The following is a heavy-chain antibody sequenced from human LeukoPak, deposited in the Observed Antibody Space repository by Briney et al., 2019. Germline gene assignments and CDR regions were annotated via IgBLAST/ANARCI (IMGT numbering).Heavy chain of an antibody. CDR2: IYYSGNT. CDR3: ARRSASGRPFDP. J-gene: IGHJ5*02. V-gene: IGHV4-59*08. D-gene: IGHD3-10*01. CDR1: GGSISSYY. Sequence: SETLSLTCTVSGGSISSYYWSWIRQPPGKGLEWIGHIYYSGNTNYNPSLKSRVTISVDTSKNQFSLKLNSVTAADTAVYYCARRSASGRPFDPWGQGTLVTVSS.